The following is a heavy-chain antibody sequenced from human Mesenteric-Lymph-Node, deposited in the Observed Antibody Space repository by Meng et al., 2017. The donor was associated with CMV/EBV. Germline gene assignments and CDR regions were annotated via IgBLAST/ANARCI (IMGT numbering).Heavy chain of an antibody. Sequence: ASVKVSCKAAGYTFTGYHMHWVRQAPGQGLEWMGWINPNSGVTHYAQKFKGRVTMTRDMSISTTYMDLSRLRSDDTAVFYCARSPPGMNFWSGYYPQNPTPYYFDYWGQGTLVTVSS. V-gene: IGHV1-2*02. CDR3: ARSPPGMNFWSGYYPQNPTPYYFDY. D-gene: IGHD3-3*01. CDR1: GYTFTGYH. J-gene: IGHJ4*02. CDR2: INPNSGVT.